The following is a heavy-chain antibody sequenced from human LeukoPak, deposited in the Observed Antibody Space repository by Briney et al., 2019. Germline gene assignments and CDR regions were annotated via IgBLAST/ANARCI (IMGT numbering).Heavy chain of an antibody. CDR2: ISYDGSNK. V-gene: IGHV3-30-3*01. D-gene: IGHD3-3*01. CDR1: GFTFSSHA. Sequence: PGGSLRLSCAASGFTFSSHAIHWVRQAPGKGLEWVAVISYDGSNKYYADSVKGRFTISRDNSKNTLYLQMNSLRAEDTAVYYCTRDFDFSSAIWGQGTLVTVSS. J-gene: IGHJ4*02. CDR3: TRDFDFSSAI.